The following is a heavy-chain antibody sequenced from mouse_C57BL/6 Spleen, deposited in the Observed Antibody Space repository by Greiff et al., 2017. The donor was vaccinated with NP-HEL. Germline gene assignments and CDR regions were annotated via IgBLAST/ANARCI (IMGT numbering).Heavy chain of an antibody. Sequence: EVKLVESGGGLVQPGGSLSLSCAASGFTFTDYYMSWVRQPPGQALEWLGFIRHKANGYTTEYSASVKGRFTISRDNSQSILYLQMNALRAEDSATYYCARDEGYDYDEGVAYWGQGTLVTVSA. CDR2: IRHKANGYTT. CDR3: ARDEGYDYDEGVAY. J-gene: IGHJ3*01. V-gene: IGHV7-3*01. CDR1: GFTFTDYY. D-gene: IGHD2-4*01.